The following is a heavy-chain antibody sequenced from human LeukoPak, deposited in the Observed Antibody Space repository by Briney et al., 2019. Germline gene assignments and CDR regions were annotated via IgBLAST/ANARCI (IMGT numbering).Heavy chain of an antibody. Sequence: ASVKVSCKASGYTFTSYGISWVRQAPGQGLEWMGWSSAYNGNTNYAQKLQGRVTMTTDTSTSTAYMELRSLRSDDTAVYYCAGTIAAAGASDYWGQGTLVTVSS. J-gene: IGHJ4*02. CDR1: GYTFTSYG. V-gene: IGHV1-18*01. D-gene: IGHD6-13*01. CDR2: SSAYNGNT. CDR3: AGTIAAAGASDY.